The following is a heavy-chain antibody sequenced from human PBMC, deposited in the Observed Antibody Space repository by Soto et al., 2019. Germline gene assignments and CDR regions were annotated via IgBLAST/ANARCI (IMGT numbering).Heavy chain of an antibody. CDR3: AGSVVVTAIDY. V-gene: IGHV4-59*01. Sequence: PSETLSRTCTVSGGSISSYYWSWIRQPPGKGLEWIGYIYYSGSTNYNPSLKSRVTISVDTSKNQFSLKLSSVTAADTAVYYCAGSVVVTAIDYWGQGTLVTVSS. D-gene: IGHD2-21*02. CDR2: IYYSGST. CDR1: GGSISSYY. J-gene: IGHJ4*02.